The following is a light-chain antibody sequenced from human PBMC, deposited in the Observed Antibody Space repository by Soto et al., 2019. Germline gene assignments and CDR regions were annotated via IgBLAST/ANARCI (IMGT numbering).Light chain of an antibody. CDR1: SGHSGYI. Sequence: QSVLTQSASASASLGSSVTLTCSLSSGHSGYIIAWHQQQPGKAPRYLMKVERSGTYNKGSGVPDRFSGSSSGADRYLTISNLQSEDESNYYCATWDSNTRVFGGGTKLTVL. CDR2: VERSGTY. V-gene: IGLV4-60*03. CDR3: ATWDSNTRV. J-gene: IGLJ3*02.